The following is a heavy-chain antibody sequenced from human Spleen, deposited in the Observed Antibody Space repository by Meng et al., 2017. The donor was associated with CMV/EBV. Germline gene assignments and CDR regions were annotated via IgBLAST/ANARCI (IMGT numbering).Heavy chain of an antibody. CDR3: ARVRPHDFWSGYLFQYFDY. J-gene: IGHJ4*02. CDR1: GASISSGGFH. V-gene: IGHV4-31*03. D-gene: IGHD3-3*01. CDR2: IYYSGST. Sequence: SETLSLTCTVSGASISSGGFHWSWIRQFPGKGLEWIAYIYYSGSTYYNPSLKSRVTMSVDSSNNQFSLKLSSVTAADTAVYYCARVRPHDFWSGYLFQYFDYWGQGSLVTVSS.